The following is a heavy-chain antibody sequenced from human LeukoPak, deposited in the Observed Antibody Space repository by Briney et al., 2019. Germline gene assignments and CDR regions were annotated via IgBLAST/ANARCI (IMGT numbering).Heavy chain of an antibody. V-gene: IGHV3-7*01. CDR1: GFTFSSYW. D-gene: IGHD4-17*01. J-gene: IGHJ6*03. CDR2: IKQDGSEK. Sequence: PGGSLRLSCAASGFTFSSYWMSWVRQAPGKGLEWVANIKQDGSEKYYVDSVKGRFTISRDNAKNSLYLQMNSLRAEDTAVYFCARDQPLTVATWGYFYYYMDVWGKGTTVTVSS. CDR3: ARDQPLTVATWGYFYYYMDV.